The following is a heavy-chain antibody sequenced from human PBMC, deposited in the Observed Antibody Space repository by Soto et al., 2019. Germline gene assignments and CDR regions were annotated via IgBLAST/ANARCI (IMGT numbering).Heavy chain of an antibody. CDR3: AKDMEYYDFSSVEGMDV. V-gene: IGHV3-30*18. CDR1: GFTFSSYG. Sequence: SLRLSCAASGFTFSSYGMHWVRQAPGKGLEWVAVISYDGSNKYYADSVKGRFTISRDNSKNTLYLQMNSLRAEDTAVYYCAKDMEYYDFSSVEGMDVWGQGTTVTVSS. J-gene: IGHJ6*02. CDR2: ISYDGSNK. D-gene: IGHD3-3*01.